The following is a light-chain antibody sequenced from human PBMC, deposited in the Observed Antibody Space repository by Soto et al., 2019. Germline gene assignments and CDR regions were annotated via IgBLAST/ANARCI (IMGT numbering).Light chain of an antibody. CDR3: QQYGTSPPVYT. J-gene: IGKJ2*01. CDR1: QSISSTY. V-gene: IGKV3-20*01. CDR2: GTY. Sequence: EIVLTQSPGTLYLSTGERATLSCRTSQSISSTYLAWYQQKPGQAHSLLIYGTYSRATGIPDRFSGSGSGRDFTLTISRLEPEDFAVYYCQQYGTSPPVYTFGQGTKLEIK.